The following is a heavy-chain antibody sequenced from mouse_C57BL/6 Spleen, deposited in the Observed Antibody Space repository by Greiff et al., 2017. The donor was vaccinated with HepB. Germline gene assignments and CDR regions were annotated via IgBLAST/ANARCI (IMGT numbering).Heavy chain of an antibody. CDR2: INPSNGGT. Sequence: QVQLQQPGTGLVKPGASLKLSCKASGYTFTSYWRYWVKKRPGQGLEWIGNINPSNGGTNYNEKLESKATLTLDKSSSTAYMQLSILTYEDSAVYYCACASACWGHGTLVTDS. J-gene: IGHJ3*01. V-gene: IGHV1-53*01. CDR3: ACASAC. CDR1: GYTFTSYW.